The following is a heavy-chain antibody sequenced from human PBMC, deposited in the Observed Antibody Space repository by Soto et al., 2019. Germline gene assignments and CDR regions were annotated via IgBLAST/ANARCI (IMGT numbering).Heavy chain of an antibody. D-gene: IGHD2-15*01. V-gene: IGHV1-46*01. CDR1: GYTFTSYY. CDR2: INPSGGST. Sequence: ASVKVSCKASGYTFTSYYMHWVRQAPGQGLEWMGIINPSGGSTSYAQKFQGRVTMTRDTSTSTAYMELSSLRSEDTAVYYCARDPPGYCSGGSCYSWYFDLWGRGTLVTVSS. J-gene: IGHJ2*01. CDR3: ARDPPGYCSGGSCYSWYFDL.